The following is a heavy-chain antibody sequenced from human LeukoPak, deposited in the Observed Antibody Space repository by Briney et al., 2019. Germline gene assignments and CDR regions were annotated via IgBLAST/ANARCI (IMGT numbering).Heavy chain of an antibody. CDR3: AKRLQYRTWDYYYYHGMDV. Sequence: GRSLRLSCAASGFTFSSYGMHWVRQAPGKGLEWVAVISYDGSNKYYADSVKGRFTISRDNSKNTLYLQMNSLRAEDTAVYYCAKRLQYRTWDYYYYHGMDVWGQGTTVTVSS. D-gene: IGHD4-11*01. CDR2: ISYDGSNK. J-gene: IGHJ6*02. V-gene: IGHV3-30*18. CDR1: GFTFSSYG.